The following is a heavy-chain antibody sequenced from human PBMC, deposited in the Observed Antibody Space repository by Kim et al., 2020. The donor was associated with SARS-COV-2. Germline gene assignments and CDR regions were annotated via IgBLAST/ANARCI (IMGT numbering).Heavy chain of an antibody. J-gene: IGHJ6*02. V-gene: IGHV3-30*04. Sequence: GGSLRLSCAASGFTFSSYAMHWVRQAPGKGLEWVAVISYDGSNKYYADSVKGRFTISRDNSKNTLYLQMNSLRAEDTAVYYCARDHGAAAQRYYYYYGMDVWGQGTTVTVSS. CDR2: ISYDGSNK. CDR3: ARDHGAAAQRYYYYYGMDV. CDR1: GFTFSSYA. D-gene: IGHD6-13*01.